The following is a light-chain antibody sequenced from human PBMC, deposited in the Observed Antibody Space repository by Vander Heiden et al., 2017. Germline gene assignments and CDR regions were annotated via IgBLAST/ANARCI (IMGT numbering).Light chain of an antibody. V-gene: IGKV3-15*01. Sequence: EVVMTQSQDTLSVSPGDTATLSGRASQSSSRDLAWYQQKPGQPPKLLIYYTSDRAAGLPARFSGSGSGTEFTLTISSLQSEDFAVYSCQQYNYWPPSFGGGTKVEIK. CDR2: YTS. J-gene: IGKJ4*01. CDR3: QQYNYWPPS. CDR1: QSSSRD.